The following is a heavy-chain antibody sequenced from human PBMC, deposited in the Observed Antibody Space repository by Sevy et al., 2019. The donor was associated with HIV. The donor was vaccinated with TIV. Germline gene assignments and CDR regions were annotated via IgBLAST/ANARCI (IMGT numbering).Heavy chain of an antibody. CDR2: ISSGNTYT. J-gene: IGHJ4*02. CDR1: GLIFSDYY. CDR3: ARLRVIASAPYYFDY. Sequence: GGSLRLSCAASGLIFSDYYMGWVRQAPGKGLEWVADISSGNTYTNYADSVKGRFTISRDNAKKSLYLQMNTLRAEDTAFYYCARLRVIASAPYYFDYWGQGALVTVSS. D-gene: IGHD2-21*01. V-gene: IGHV3-11*06.